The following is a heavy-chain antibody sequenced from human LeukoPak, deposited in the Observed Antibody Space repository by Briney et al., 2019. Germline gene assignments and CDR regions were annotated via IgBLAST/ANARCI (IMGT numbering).Heavy chain of an antibody. CDR3: ARQLMVYANWFDP. D-gene: IGHD2-8*01. Sequence: ASVKVSCKASGGTFSSYAISWVRQAPGQGLEWMGGIIPIFGTANYAQKFQGRVTITADESTSTAYMELSSLRSEDTAVYYCARQLMVYANWFDPWGQGTLVTVSS. J-gene: IGHJ5*02. CDR2: IIPIFGTA. CDR1: GGTFSSYA. V-gene: IGHV1-69*13.